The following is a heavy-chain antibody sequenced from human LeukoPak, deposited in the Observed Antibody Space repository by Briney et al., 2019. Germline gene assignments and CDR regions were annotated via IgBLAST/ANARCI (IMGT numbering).Heavy chain of an antibody. CDR1: GGSISSYY. Sequence: SETLSLTCTVSGGSISSYYWSWIRQPPGKGLEWIGSIYYSGSTYYNPSLKSRVTISVDTSKNQFSLDLTSVTAADTAVYYCARHGSAAAGHGYFDYWGQGTLVTVSS. CDR3: ARHGSAAAGHGYFDY. CDR2: IYYSGST. J-gene: IGHJ4*02. D-gene: IGHD6-13*01. V-gene: IGHV4-59*05.